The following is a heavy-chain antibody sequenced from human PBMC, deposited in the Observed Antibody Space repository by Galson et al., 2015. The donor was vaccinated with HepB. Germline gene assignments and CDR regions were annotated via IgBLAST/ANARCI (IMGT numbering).Heavy chain of an antibody. Sequence: SLRLSCAASGFTFSSYSMNWVRQAPGKGLEWVSSISSSSSYIYYADSVKGRFTISRDNAKNSLYLQMNSLRAEDTAVYYCARPPLPYSSSWDFDYWGQGTLVTVSS. CDR1: GFTFSSYS. CDR2: ISSSSSYI. CDR3: ARPPLPYSSSWDFDY. D-gene: IGHD6-13*01. J-gene: IGHJ4*02. V-gene: IGHV3-21*01.